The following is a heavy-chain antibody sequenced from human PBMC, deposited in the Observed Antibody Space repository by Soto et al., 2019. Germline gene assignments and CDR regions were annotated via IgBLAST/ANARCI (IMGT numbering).Heavy chain of an antibody. CDR2: INHSGST. V-gene: IGHV4-34*01. J-gene: IGHJ5*02. CDR1: GGSFSGYY. Sequence: PSETLSLTCAVYGGSFSGYYWSWIRQPPGKGLEWIGEINHSGSTNYNPSLKSRVTISVDTSKNQFSLKLSSVTAADTAVYYCARFKMDFDIRYNWFDPWGQGTLVTVSS. D-gene: IGHD3-9*01. CDR3: ARFKMDFDIRYNWFDP.